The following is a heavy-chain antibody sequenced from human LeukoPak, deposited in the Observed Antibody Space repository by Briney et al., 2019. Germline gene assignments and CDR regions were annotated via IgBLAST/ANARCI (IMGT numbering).Heavy chain of an antibody. V-gene: IGHV3-7*01. CDR1: GFTFSSYW. Sequence: GGSLRLSCAASGFTFSSYWMSWVRQAPGKGLEWVANIKQDGSEKYYVDTVKGLFTISRDNSWSSLFLQMNSLRAEDTAVYYCARDGGPSGDYLDYWGQGTLVTVSS. D-gene: IGHD3-16*01. J-gene: IGHJ4*02. CDR2: IKQDGSEK. CDR3: ARDGGPSGDYLDY.